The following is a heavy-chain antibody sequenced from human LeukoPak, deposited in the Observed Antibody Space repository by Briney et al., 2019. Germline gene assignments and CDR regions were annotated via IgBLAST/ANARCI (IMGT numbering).Heavy chain of an antibody. CDR2: IYSGGST. Sequence: GGSLRLSCAASGFTVSSNYMSWVRQAPGKGLEWVSVIYSGGSTYYADSVKGRFTISRDNSKNTLYLQMNSLRAEDTAVYYCARQETSGGPLFDYWGQGTLVTVSS. CDR1: GFTVSSNY. D-gene: IGHD4-23*01. CDR3: ARQETSGGPLFDY. V-gene: IGHV3-66*04. J-gene: IGHJ4*02.